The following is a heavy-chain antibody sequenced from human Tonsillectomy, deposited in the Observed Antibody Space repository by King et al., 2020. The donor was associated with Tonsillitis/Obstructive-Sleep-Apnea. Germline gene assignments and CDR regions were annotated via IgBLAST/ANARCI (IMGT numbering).Heavy chain of an antibody. CDR1: GFTFSSYG. CDR3: ARARVLKGGFDP. D-gene: IGHD1-26*01. Sequence: VQLVESGGGVVQPGRSLRLSCAASGFTFSSYGMDWVRQAPGKGLEWVAVIWYDGRNKYYADSVKGRFTISRDNSENTLYLQMNSLRAEDTAVYYCARARVLKGGFDPWGQGTLVPVSS. J-gene: IGHJ5*02. CDR2: IWYDGRNK. V-gene: IGHV3-33*01.